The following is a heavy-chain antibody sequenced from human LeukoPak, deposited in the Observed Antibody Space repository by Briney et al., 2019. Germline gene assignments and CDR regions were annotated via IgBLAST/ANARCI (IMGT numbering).Heavy chain of an antibody. J-gene: IGHJ5*02. CDR1: GYSFTSYR. CDR2: IYPGDSDT. CDR3: ARGPGYYDSSGYFRGFWFDP. D-gene: IGHD3-22*01. Sequence: GESLKISCKGSGYSFTSYRIGWVRQMPGKVLEWMGIIYPGDSDTRYSPSFQGQVTISADKSISTAYLQWSSLKASDTAMYYCARGPGYYDSSGYFRGFWFDPWGQGTLVTVSS. V-gene: IGHV5-51*01.